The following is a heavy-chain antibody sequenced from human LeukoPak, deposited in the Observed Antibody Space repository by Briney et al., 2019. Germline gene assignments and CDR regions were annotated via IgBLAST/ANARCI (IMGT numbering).Heavy chain of an antibody. Sequence: PGRSLRLSCVVSGFTFDDYAMHWVRQGPGKGLEWVSLISGDGGRTYYADSVKGRFTISRDNSKNSLYLEMNSLRTEDTALYYCAKDILSGFYETFDYWGQGTLVTVSS. J-gene: IGHJ4*02. CDR3: AKDILSGFYETFDY. CDR1: GFTFDDYA. CDR2: ISGDGGRT. D-gene: IGHD6-19*01. V-gene: IGHV3-43*02.